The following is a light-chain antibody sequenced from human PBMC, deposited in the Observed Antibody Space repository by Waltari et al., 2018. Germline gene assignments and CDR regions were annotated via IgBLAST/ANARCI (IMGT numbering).Light chain of an antibody. J-gene: IGLJ3*02. CDR2: VKSDGSH. CDR1: SWHSPHL. V-gene: IGLV4-69*01. CDR3: QTGGHGTWV. Sequence: QLVLTQSPSASASLGASVKPTCTLSSWHSPHLIACLPQQPEKGPRFLMNVKSDGSHNKGVGIPDRFSGSSSGAERYLTISSLQSEDEADYYCQTGGHGTWVFGGGTRLTVL.